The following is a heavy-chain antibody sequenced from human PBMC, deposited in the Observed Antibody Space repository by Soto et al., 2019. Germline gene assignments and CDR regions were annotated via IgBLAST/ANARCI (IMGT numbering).Heavy chain of an antibody. V-gene: IGHV4-30-2*01. CDR2: IYHSGST. J-gene: IGHJ4*02. Sequence: TSETLSLNCAVSGGSISSGGYFWSWIRQPPGKGLEWIGYIYHSGSTKYNPSLKSRVTILEDTSKNQFSLKLNSVTAADTAVYYCAREGRMGTFDYWGQGALVTVSS. CDR1: GGSISSGGYF. D-gene: IGHD1-1*01. CDR3: AREGRMGTFDY.